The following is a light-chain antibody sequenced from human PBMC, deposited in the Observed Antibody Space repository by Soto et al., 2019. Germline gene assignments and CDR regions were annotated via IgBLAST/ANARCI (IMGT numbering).Light chain of an antibody. CDR3: QQYNNWPPDRT. CDR2: GAS. J-gene: IGKJ1*01. CDR1: QSVGSN. V-gene: IGKV3-15*01. Sequence: EIVMTQSPATLSVSPGERATLSCRASQSVGSNLAWYQQRPGQAPRLLIYGASTRATGVPARFSGSGSGTESTFTISSLQSEDFGIYFCQQYNNWPPDRTFGQGTKVEIK.